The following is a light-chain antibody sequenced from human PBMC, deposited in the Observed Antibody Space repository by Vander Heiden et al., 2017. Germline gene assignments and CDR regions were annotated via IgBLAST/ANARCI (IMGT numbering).Light chain of an antibody. J-gene: IGLJ2*01. V-gene: IGLV2-14*03. CDR2: DVS. CDR1: SSDVGGYNY. CDR3: NSYTSSSTLV. Sequence: QSALPQPASVSGSPGQSITISCTGTSSDVGGYNYVSWFQQHPGKAPKLMIYDVSNRPSGVSNRFSGSKSGNTASLTISGLQAEDEADYYCNSYTSSSTLVFGGGTKLTVL.